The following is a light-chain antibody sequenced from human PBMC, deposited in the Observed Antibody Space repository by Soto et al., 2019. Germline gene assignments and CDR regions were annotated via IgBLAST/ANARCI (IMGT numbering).Light chain of an antibody. CDR3: LQYNSYPYT. V-gene: IGKV1-5*03. CDR1: QSISTW. Sequence: DVPMTQSPSTLSASVGDRVTITCRASQSISTWLAWYQQKPGKAPKLLIYKAANLESGVPSRCSDCGSETEYTRTLGSLQPDDFATDYCLQYNSYPYTCGQGTKLEIK. CDR2: KAA. J-gene: IGKJ2*01.